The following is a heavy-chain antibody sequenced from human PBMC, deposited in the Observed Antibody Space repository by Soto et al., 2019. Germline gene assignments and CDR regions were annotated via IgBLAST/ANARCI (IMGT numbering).Heavy chain of an antibody. V-gene: IGHV3-23*01. CDR2: ISGSGGST. D-gene: IGHD6-13*01. Sequence: PGGSLRLSCAASGFTCSTYAMSWVRQAPGKGQEWVSAISGSGGSTYYADSVKGRFTISRDNSKNTLYLQMNSLRAEDTAVYYCATSRSSSWSYQFYYWGQGTLVNGSS. CDR3: ATSRSSSWSYQFYY. J-gene: IGHJ4*02. CDR1: GFTCSTYA.